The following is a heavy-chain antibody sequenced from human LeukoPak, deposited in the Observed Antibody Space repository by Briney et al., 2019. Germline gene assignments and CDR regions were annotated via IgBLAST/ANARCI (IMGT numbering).Heavy chain of an antibody. CDR1: GYTFTVYY. D-gene: IGHD3-22*01. CDR2: INTKSGGT. J-gene: IGHJ4*02. CDR3: ARVIPDGYFPFDF. Sequence: ASVKVSCKASGYTFTVYYMHWVRQAPGQGPEWMGWINTKSGGTKYAQKFQGRVTMTRDTSISTAYMELSSLRSDDTAIYYWARVIPDGYFPFDFWGQGPLVTVS. V-gene: IGHV1-2*02.